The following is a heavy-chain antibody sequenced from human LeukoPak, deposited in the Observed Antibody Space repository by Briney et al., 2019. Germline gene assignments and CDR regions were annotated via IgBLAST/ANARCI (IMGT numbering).Heavy chain of an antibody. CDR2: MNPNSGNT. J-gene: IGHJ4*02. CDR1: GYTFTSYD. D-gene: IGHD4-17*01. V-gene: IGHV1-8*03. CDR3: VSCSMTTVTDFDY. Sequence: ASVRVSCTASGYTFTSYDVNWVRQATGQGLEWMGWMNPNSGNTGYAQKFQGRVTFTRNTSISTAYMELSSLRSEDTAVYYCVSCSMTTVTDFDYWAQGPLVTVSS.